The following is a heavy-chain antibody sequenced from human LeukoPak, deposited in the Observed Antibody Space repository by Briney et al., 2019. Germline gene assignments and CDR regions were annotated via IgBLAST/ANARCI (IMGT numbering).Heavy chain of an antibody. J-gene: IGHJ4*02. D-gene: IGHD3-22*01. CDR3: ARNWASSGYSNPDY. CDR1: GDSISGYY. V-gene: IGHV4-59*01. Sequence: SETLSLTCTVSGDSISGYYWTWIRQSPGKGLEWIGNVNYNGNTNFNPSLKSRVALLIDTSKNQFSLRLSSVTAADTAVYYCARNWASSGYSNPDYWGQGTLVIVSS. CDR2: VNYNGNT.